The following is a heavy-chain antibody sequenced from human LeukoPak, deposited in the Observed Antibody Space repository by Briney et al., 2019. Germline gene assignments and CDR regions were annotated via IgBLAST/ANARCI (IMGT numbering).Heavy chain of an antibody. CDR1: GFTFSSYS. J-gene: IGHJ4*02. V-gene: IGHV3-21*01. CDR2: ISSSSSYI. D-gene: IGHD3-22*01. CDR3: ARERGGKNRDSSGYYFDY. Sequence: PGGSLGLSCAASGFTFSSYSMNWVRQAPGKGLEWVSSISSSSSYIYYADSVKGRFTISRDNAKNSLYLQMNSLRVEDTAVYYCARERGGKNRDSSGYYFDYWGQGTLVTVSS.